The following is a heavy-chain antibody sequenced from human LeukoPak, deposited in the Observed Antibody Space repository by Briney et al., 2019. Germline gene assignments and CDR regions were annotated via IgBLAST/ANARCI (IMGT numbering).Heavy chain of an antibody. V-gene: IGHV4-31*03. CDR2: IYYSGST. J-gene: IGHJ4*02. CDR1: GGSINSGGYY. Sequence: SETLSLTCTVSGGSINSGGYYWSWIRQHPGKGLEWIGYIYYSGSTYYNPSLKSRVTISVDTSKNQFSLKLSSVTAADTAVYYCATVAVRGVLTDYWGQGTLVTVSS. D-gene: IGHD3-10*01. CDR3: ATVAVRGVLTDY.